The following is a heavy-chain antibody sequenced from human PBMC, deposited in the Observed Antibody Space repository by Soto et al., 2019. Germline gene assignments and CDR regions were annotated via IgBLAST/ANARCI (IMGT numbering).Heavy chain of an antibody. J-gene: IGHJ4*02. V-gene: IGHV4-59*01. CDR3: ARVGGDEVGDYGGFDY. CDR1: GGSIRDYF. D-gene: IGHD4-17*01. Sequence: SETLSLTCTVSGGSIRDYFCTWIRQPPGKGLEWIGYIYYSGRTNYNPSLKSRVSISVDTSKNHFSLQLRSVTAADTAVYYCARVGGDEVGDYGGFDYWGQGTLVTVSS. CDR2: IYYSGRT.